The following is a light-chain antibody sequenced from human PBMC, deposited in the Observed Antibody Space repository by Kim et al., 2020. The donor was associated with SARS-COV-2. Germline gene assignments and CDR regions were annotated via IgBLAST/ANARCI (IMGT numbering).Light chain of an antibody. J-gene: IGLJ2*01. CDR3: NSRDSSGNRP. CDR1: SRRSYY. CDR2: GKN. V-gene: IGLV3-19*01. Sequence: ALGQTVRSRCQGDSRRSYYASWYQQKPGQAPVLVIYGKNNRPSGIPDRFSGSSSGNTASLTITGAQAEDEADYYCNSRDSSGNRPFGGGTQLTVL.